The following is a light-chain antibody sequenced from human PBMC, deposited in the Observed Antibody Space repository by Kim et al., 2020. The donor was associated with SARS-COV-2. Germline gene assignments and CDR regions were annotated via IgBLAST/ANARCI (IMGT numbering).Light chain of an antibody. CDR2: DAS. V-gene: IGKV3-11*01. CDR1: LSIGTY. J-gene: IGKJ4*01. CDR3: QQRDNWPLT. Sequence: SLSPGERATVSCRASLSIGTYLTWYQQKPGQAPRLLIYDASHRATGIPARFSGSGSGTDFILTISSLEPEDFAVYYCQQRDNWPLTFGGGTKVDIK.